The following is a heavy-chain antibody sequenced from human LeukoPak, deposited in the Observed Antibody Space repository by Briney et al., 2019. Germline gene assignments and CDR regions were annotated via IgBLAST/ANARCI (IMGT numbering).Heavy chain of an antibody. CDR1: GGTFSSYA. D-gene: IGHD6-19*01. Sequence: ASVKVSCKASGGTFSSYAIGWVRQAPGQGLEWMGIINPSGGSTSYAQKFQGRVTMTRDTSTSTVYMELSSLRSEDTAVYYCATPNGGSGREWYMDVWGKGTTVTVSS. J-gene: IGHJ6*03. CDR2: INPSGGST. V-gene: IGHV1-46*01. CDR3: ATPNGGSGREWYMDV.